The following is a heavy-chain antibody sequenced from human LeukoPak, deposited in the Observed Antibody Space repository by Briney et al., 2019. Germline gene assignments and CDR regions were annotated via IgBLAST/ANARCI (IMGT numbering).Heavy chain of an antibody. CDR1: GGSISSHY. J-gene: IGHJ4*02. V-gene: IGHV4-59*11. CDR3: ADVRSPVGY. Sequence: SETLSLTCTVSGGSISSHYWSWIRQPPGKGLEWIGYIYYSGSTNYNPSLKSRVTISVDTSKNQFSLKLSSVTAADTAVYYCADVRSPVGYWGQGTPVTVSS. D-gene: IGHD1-26*01. CDR2: IYYSGST.